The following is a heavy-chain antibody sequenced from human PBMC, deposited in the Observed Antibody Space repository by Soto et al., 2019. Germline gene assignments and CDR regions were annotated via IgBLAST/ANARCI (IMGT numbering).Heavy chain of an antibody. J-gene: IGHJ4*02. D-gene: IGHD3-3*01. CDR2: INAGNGNT. Sequence: QVQLVQSGAEEKKPGASVKVSCKASGYTFTSYAMHWVRQAPGQRLEWMGWINAGNGNTKYSQKFQGRVTITRDTSASTAYMELSSLRSEDTAVYYCARGDFWSGYPWRAYGGLGFDYWGQGTLVTVSS. V-gene: IGHV1-3*05. CDR3: ARGDFWSGYPWRAYGGLGFDY. CDR1: GYTFTSYA.